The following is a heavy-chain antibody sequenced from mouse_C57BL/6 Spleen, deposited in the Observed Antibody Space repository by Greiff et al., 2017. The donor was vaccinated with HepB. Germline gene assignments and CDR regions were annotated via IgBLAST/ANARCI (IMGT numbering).Heavy chain of an antibody. CDR3: ARSPLDYGSSPFDS. Sequence: QVQLQQSGAELVKPGASVKLSCKASGYTFTSYWMQWVKQRPGQGLEWIGEIDPSDSYTNYNQKFKGKATLTVDTSSSTPYMQLSSLTSEDSAVYYCARSPLDYGSSPFDSWGQGTTLTVSS. J-gene: IGHJ2*01. D-gene: IGHD1-1*01. CDR2: IDPSDSYT. CDR1: GYTFTSYW. V-gene: IGHV1-50*01.